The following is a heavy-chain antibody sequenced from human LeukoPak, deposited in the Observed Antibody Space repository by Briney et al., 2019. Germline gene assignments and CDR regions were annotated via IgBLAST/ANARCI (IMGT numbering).Heavy chain of an antibody. CDR2: IYAGGRS. J-gene: IGHJ4*02. Sequence: SETLSLTCTVSGGSISSSSYYWGWIRQPAGKGLEWIGRIYAGGRSNYNPSLRSRVTISVDTSKNQFSLRLSSVTAADTAVYYCARLHVQQVLPSHYFDYWGQGTLVTVSS. CDR1: GGSISSSSYY. V-gene: IGHV4-61*02. D-gene: IGHD6-13*01. CDR3: ARLHVQQVLPSHYFDY.